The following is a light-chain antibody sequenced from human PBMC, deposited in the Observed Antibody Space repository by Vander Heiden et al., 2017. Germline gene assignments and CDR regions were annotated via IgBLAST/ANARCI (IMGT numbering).Light chain of an antibody. J-gene: IGKJ2*01. CDR1: QSISNY. CDR2: AAS. CDR3: QQCVTTRYT. V-gene: IGKV1-39*01. Sequence: DIQMTQSPSSLSASVGDRVTITCRASQSISNYLNWYQQKPGKAPKLLIFAASSLQSGVPSGFSGSGSGTDFTLTISRLQPEDFATYYCQQCVTTRYTFGQGTKLQIK.